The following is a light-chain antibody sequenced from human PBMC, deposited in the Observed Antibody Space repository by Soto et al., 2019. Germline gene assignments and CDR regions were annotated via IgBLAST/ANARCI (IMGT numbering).Light chain of an antibody. CDR1: QRVSIK. CDR3: QQYNNWPPET. CDR2: HAS. V-gene: IGKV3-15*01. Sequence: IVMTPAPATPSGSPGGSSTLSCWASQRVSIKVARYQQKPGQAPRLLIHHASTRATSTPARFSGSGSGTEFTLTIKSLQSEDFAVYYCQQYNNWPPETFGQGTKVEIK. J-gene: IGKJ2*01.